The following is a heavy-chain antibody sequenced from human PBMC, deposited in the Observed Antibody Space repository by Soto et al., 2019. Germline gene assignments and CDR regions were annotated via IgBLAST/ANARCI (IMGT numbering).Heavy chain of an antibody. V-gene: IGHV3-23*01. CDR1: GFTFSSYA. CDR3: AKDKLTTPILNWFDP. D-gene: IGHD3-9*01. CDR2: ISGSGGST. J-gene: IGHJ5*02. Sequence: GGSLRLSCAASGFTFSSYAMSWVRQAPGKGLEWVSAISGSGGSTYYADSVKGRFTISRDNSKNTLYLQMNGLRAEDTAVYYCAKDKLTTPILNWFDPWGQGTLVTVSS.